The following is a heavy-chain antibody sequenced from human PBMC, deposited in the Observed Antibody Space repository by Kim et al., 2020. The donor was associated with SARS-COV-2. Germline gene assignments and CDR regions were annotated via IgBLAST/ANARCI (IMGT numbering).Heavy chain of an antibody. V-gene: IGHV5-51*01. Sequence: GESLKISCKGSENSFTNYWIGWVRQMPGKGLEWMGVIYPGDFDTRYSPSFEGHVTISADKSINTAYLQWSSLRASDTAMYYCARYHGTGWGYFDYWGQGTLVTVSS. CDR3: ARYHGTGWGYFDY. J-gene: IGHJ4*02. D-gene: IGHD6-19*01. CDR1: ENSFTNYW. CDR2: IYPGDFDT.